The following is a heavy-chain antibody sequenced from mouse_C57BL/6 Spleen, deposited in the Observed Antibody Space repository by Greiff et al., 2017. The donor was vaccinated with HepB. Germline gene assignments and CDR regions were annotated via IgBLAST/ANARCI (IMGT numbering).Heavy chain of an antibody. J-gene: IGHJ4*01. D-gene: IGHD2-3*01. CDR3: ARGGYYYRRGWDYAMDY. CDR2: INPNNGGT. Sequence: EVQLQQSGPELVKPGASVKISCKASGYTFTDYYMNWVKQSHGKSLEWIGDINPNNGGTSYNQKFKGKATLTVDKSSSTAYMELRSLTSEDSAVYYCARGGYYYRRGWDYAMDYWGQGTSVTVSS. V-gene: IGHV1-26*01. CDR1: GYTFTDYY.